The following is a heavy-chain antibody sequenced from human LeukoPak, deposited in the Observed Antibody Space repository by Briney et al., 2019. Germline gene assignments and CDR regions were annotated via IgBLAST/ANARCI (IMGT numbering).Heavy chain of an antibody. V-gene: IGHV3-7*01. J-gene: IGHJ6*03. CDR1: GFTFSSYW. CDR3: ARGSRSYYYYYYMDV. CDR2: IKQDGSEK. Sequence: GGSLRLSCAASGFTFSSYWMSWVRQALGKGLEWVANIKQDGSEKYYVDSVKGRFTISRDNAKNSLYLQMNSLRAEDTAVYYCARGSRSYYYYYYMDVWGKGTTVTVSS.